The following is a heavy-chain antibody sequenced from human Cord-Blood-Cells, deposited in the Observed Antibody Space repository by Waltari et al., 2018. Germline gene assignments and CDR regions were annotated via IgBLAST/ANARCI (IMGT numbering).Heavy chain of an antibody. CDR3: ARGGYYDFWSGYLYYFDY. V-gene: IGHV1-46*01. CDR1: GYTFTSYY. J-gene: IGHJ4*02. CDR2: INPSGDST. Sequence: VQLVQSGAEVKKPGASVKVSCKASGYTFTSYYMHWVRQAPGQGLEWMGIINPSGDSTSYAQKFQGRVTMTRDTSTSTVYMELSSLRSEDTAMYYCARGGYYDFWSGYLYYFDYWGQGTLVTVSS. D-gene: IGHD3-3*01.